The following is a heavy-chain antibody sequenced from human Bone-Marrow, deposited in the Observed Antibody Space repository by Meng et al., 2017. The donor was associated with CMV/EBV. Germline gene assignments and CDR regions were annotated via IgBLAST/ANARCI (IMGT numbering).Heavy chain of an antibody. Sequence: ASVKVSCKASGYTFTGYYMHWVRQAPGQGLEWMGWINPNSGGTNYAQKFQGRVTMTRDTSISTAYMELRRLRSDDTAVYYRARGRGATTPFDYWGQGTLVTVSS. J-gene: IGHJ4*02. D-gene: IGHD5-24*01. CDR1: GYTFTGYY. CDR3: ARGRGATTPFDY. CDR2: INPNSGGT. V-gene: IGHV1-2*02.